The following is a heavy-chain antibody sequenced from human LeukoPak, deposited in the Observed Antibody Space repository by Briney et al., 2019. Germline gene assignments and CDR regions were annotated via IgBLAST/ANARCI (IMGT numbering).Heavy chain of an antibody. CDR1: GGSISSNNYN. J-gene: IGHJ6*03. CDR2: IYHIGST. Sequence: SETLSLTCTVPGGSISSNNYNWGWIRQPPGKGLEWIGSIYHIGSTYDNPSLKSRLTISVDTSKNQLSLKLSSVTAADTAVYYCARGKPSYGSGTYYRPLEPNYMDVWGKGTTVTVSS. V-gene: IGHV4-39*07. CDR3: ARGKPSYGSGTYYRPLEPNYMDV. D-gene: IGHD3-10*01.